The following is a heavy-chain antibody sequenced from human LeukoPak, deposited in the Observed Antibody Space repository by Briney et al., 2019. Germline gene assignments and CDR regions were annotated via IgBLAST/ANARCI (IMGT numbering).Heavy chain of an antibody. CDR3: ARGLYDSRGYYHFDY. CDR1: GDSISRYY. Sequence: SETLSLTCTVSGDSISRYYWSWIRQPPGKGLEWIGYINNSGGTSYNPSLKSRVTISLDTSKNQFSLKLNSVTTTDTAVYYCARGLYDSRGYYHFDYWGQGTLVTVSS. D-gene: IGHD3-22*01. CDR2: INNSGGT. V-gene: IGHV4-4*08. J-gene: IGHJ4*02.